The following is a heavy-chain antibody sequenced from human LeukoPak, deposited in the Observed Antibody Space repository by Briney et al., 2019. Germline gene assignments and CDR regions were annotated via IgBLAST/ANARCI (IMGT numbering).Heavy chain of an antibody. D-gene: IGHD2-2*01. CDR3: ARYELGYCSRTICSPFDY. V-gene: IGHV4-4*07. J-gene: IGHJ4*02. CDR1: GGSISTCY. CDR2: INSSWST. Sequence: PSETLSLTCTVSGGSISTCYWCWIRQPAGKGLEYIGRINSSWSTNYNPSLKSRFTMSVDTSKNHFSLKLASVTAAYTAVYYCARYELGYCSRTICSPFDYWGQGTLVTVSS.